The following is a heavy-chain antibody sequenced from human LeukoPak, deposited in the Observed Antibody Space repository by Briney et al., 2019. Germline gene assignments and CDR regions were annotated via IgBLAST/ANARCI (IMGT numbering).Heavy chain of an antibody. CDR1: GDSITSGSYY. J-gene: IGHJ4*02. V-gene: IGHV4-61*02. CDR3: ATTTVRLGY. D-gene: IGHD4-17*01. Sequence: SETLSLTCTVSGDSITSGSYYWSWIRQPAGKGLEWIGRIFISGGTNYNPSLRSRVTMSLDTSKNQFSLKLSSVTAADTAVYYCATTTVRLGYWGQGTLVTVSS. CDR2: IFISGGT.